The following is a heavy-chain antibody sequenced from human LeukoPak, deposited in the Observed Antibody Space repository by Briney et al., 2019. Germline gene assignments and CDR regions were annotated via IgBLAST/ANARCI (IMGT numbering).Heavy chain of an antibody. Sequence: SQTLSLTCTVSGGSISSGDYYWSWIRQPPGKGLEWIGYIYYSGSTYYNPSLKSRVTISVDTSKNQFSLKLSSVTAADTAVYYCARGPDYYDSSGYHPPFDYWGQGTLVTVSS. J-gene: IGHJ4*02. CDR1: GGSISSGDYY. V-gene: IGHV4-30-4*01. CDR2: IYYSGST. D-gene: IGHD3-22*01. CDR3: ARGPDYYDSSGYHPPFDY.